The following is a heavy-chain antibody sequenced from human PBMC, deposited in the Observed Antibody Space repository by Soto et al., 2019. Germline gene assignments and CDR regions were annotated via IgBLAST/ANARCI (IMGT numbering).Heavy chain of an antibody. CDR3: VKGRDINSWPYRDV. J-gene: IGHJ6*03. D-gene: IGHD3-9*01. V-gene: IGHV1-18*01. CDR1: GYTFTRNG. CDR2: ISPNSGNI. Sequence: QVHLVQSGAEVKKPGASVNVSCKTSGYTFTRNGISWVRQAPGQGLEWMGWISPNSGNIKYAQKLQGRVIMPTDTSASKAYMELRSLRSDDTAVYYCVKGRDINSWPYRDVWGPGTTVTVSS.